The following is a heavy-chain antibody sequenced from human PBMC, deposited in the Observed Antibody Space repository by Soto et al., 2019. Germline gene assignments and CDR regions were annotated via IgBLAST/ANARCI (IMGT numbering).Heavy chain of an antibody. CDR2: MSHSGGT. CDR1: GVSVSSGSYY. V-gene: IGHV4-34*01. D-gene: IGHD1-1*01. J-gene: IGHJ3*02. CDR3: ARVARGTATTVVEAFDI. Sequence: QVQLQQWGAGLLKPSETLSLTCAVYGVSVSSGSYYWSWIRQPPGKGLEWIGEMSHSGGTHFNTSLTSRVTISVDTSKNQFSLKMSFVTAADTALYYCARVARGTATTVVEAFDIWGPGTMVTVSS.